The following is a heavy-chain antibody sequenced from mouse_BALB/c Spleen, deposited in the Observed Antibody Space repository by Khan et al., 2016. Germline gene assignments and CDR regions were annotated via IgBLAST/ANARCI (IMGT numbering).Heavy chain of an antibody. CDR3: ADALFVY. Sequence: QVQLQQSGAELARPGASVRLSCKASGYTSANYWMQWVKQRPGQGLEWIGSIYPADGDTRYSQKFKDKATLTADKSSSSAYMHLRSVASEDSAVYYCADALFVYWGQGTLVTVAA. CDR1: GYTSANYW. V-gene: IGHV1-87*01. J-gene: IGHJ3*01. CDR2: IYPADGDT.